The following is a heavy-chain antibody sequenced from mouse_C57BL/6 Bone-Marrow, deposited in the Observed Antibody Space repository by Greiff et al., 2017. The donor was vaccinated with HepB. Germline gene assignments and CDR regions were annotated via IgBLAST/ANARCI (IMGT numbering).Heavy chain of an antibody. J-gene: IGHJ4*01. D-gene: IGHD1-1*01. CDR2: ISYDGSN. CDR1: GYSITSGYY. CDR3: SYFYAMDY. Sequence: VQLKESGPGLVKPSQSLSLTCSVTGYSITSGYYWNWIRQFPGNKLEWMGYISYDGSNNYNPSLKNRISITRDTSKNQFFLKLNSVTTEDTATYYCSYFYAMDYWGQGTSVTVSS. V-gene: IGHV3-6*01.